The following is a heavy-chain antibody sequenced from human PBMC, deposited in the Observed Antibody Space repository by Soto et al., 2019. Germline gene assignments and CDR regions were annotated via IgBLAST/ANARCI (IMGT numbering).Heavy chain of an antibody. V-gene: IGHV4-59*01. D-gene: IGHD2-2*01. Sequence: SETLSLTCTVSGGSITNYYWSWIRQPAGQGLQFIGYIYYTGSTNYNPSLKSRVTISVDTSKNQFSLKLSSVTAADTAVYFCARALVYCLRTSCFEGRTRFDPWGQGTLVTVSS. CDR3: ARALVYCLRTSCFEGRTRFDP. J-gene: IGHJ5*02. CDR2: IYYTGST. CDR1: GGSITNYY.